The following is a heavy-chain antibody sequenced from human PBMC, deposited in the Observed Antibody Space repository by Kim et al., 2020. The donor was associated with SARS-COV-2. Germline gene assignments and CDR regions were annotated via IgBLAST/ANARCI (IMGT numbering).Heavy chain of an antibody. CDR2: IHYSGNT. V-gene: IGHV4-59*01. Sequence: SETLSLTCTVSGGPISGYYWGWIRQPPGKELEWIGYIHYSGNTNHNPSLKSRVTISVDTSKNQFSLKLSSVTAADTAIYYCARYVNSGLDYWGQGTLVTV. CDR1: GGPISGYY. J-gene: IGHJ4*02. CDR3: ARYVNSGLDY. D-gene: IGHD3-22*01.